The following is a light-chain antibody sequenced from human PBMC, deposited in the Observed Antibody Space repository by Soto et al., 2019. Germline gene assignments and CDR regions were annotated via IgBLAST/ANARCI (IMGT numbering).Light chain of an antibody. Sequence: DIQMTQSPSSLSASVGDRVTITCQASQDISNYLNWYQQKPGKAPKLLIYDASNLETGVPSRYSGSGSGTDFTFTISSMQTKDIATYYCQQYDNLPPYTFGQGTKLEIK. CDR1: QDISNY. CDR2: DAS. CDR3: QQYDNLPPYT. V-gene: IGKV1-33*01. J-gene: IGKJ2*01.